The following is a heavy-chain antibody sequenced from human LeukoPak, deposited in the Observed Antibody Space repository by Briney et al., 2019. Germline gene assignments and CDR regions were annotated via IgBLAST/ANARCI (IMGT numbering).Heavy chain of an antibody. CDR1: GFTFSSYS. CDR2: ISSSSSYI. J-gene: IGHJ4*02. D-gene: IGHD4-17*01. Sequence: PWGSLTLSCAASGFTFSSYSMNWVRQAPGKGLEWVSSISSSSSYIYYADSVKGRFTISRDNAKNSLYLQMNSLRAEDTAVYYCAREAPEYGDYFDYWGQGTLVTVSS. V-gene: IGHV3-21*01. CDR3: AREAPEYGDYFDY.